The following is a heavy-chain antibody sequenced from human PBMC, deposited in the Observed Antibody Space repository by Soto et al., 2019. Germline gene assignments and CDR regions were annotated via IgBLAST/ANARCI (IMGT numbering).Heavy chain of an antibody. D-gene: IGHD4-17*01. Sequence: SETLSLTCTVSGGSISSYYWSWIRQPPGKGLEWIGYIYYSGSTNYNPSLKSRVTISVDTSKNQFSLKLSSVTAADTAVYYCARSPKATVTRSYYYYYYMDVWGKGTTVTVSS. J-gene: IGHJ6*03. CDR3: ARSPKATVTRSYYYYYYMDV. CDR2: IYYSGST. V-gene: IGHV4-59*08. CDR1: GGSISSYY.